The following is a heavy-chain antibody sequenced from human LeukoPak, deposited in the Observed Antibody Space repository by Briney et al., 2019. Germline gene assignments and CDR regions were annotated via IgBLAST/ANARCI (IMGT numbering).Heavy chain of an antibody. V-gene: IGHV4-34*01. D-gene: IGHD3-10*01. CDR2: INHSGST. Sequence: TETLSLTCAVYGGSFSGYYGSWIRQPPGKGLEWIGEINHSGSTNYNPSLKSRVTISVDTSKNQFSLKLSSVTAADTAVYYCARRITMVRGFNYWGHGTLVTVSS. CDR1: GGSFSGYY. J-gene: IGHJ4*01. CDR3: ARRITMVRGFNY.